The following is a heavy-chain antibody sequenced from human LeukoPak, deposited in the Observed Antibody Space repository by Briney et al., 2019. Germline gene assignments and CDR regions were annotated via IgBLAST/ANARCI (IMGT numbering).Heavy chain of an antibody. CDR1: GYSISSGYY. V-gene: IGHV4-38-2*01. J-gene: IGHJ3*02. CDR2: IYHSGST. Sequence: SETLSLTCAVSGYSISSGYYWGWIRQPPGKGLEWIGSIYHSGSTCYNPSLKSRVTISVDTSKNQFSLKLSSVTAADTAVYYCASPLYYYDSSGYFPHDAFDIWGQGTMVTVSS. D-gene: IGHD3-22*01. CDR3: ASPLYYYDSSGYFPHDAFDI.